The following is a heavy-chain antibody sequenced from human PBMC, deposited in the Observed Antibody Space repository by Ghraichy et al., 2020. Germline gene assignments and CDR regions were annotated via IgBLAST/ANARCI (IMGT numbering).Heavy chain of an antibody. CDR2: IRYDGSNK. J-gene: IGHJ6*02. CDR3: AKDLAVAGFSETARPAGMDV. D-gene: IGHD6-6*01. V-gene: IGHV3-30*02. Sequence: GGSLRLSCAASGFTFSSYGMHWVRQAPGKGLEWVAFIRYDGSNKYYADSVKGRFTISRDNSKNTLYLQMNSLRAEDTAVYYCAKDLAVAGFSETARPAGMDVWSQGTTVTVSS. CDR1: GFTFSSYG.